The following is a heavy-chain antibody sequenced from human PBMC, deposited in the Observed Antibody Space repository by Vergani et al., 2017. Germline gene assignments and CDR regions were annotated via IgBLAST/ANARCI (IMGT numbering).Heavy chain of an antibody. J-gene: IGHJ3*02. Sequence: QVQLVQSGAEVKKPGSSVKVSCKASGGTFSSYAISWVRQAPGQGLEWMGGIIPIFGTANYAQKFQGRVTITADESTSTAYMELSSLRSEDTAVYYCARGAFYSSSSWGDAFDIWGQGTMVTVSS. D-gene: IGHD6-6*01. CDR3: ARGAFYSSSSWGDAFDI. V-gene: IGHV1-69*01. CDR2: IIPIFGTA. CDR1: GGTFSSYA.